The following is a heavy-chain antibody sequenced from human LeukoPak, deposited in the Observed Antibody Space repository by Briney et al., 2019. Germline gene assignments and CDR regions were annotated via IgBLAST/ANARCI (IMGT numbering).Heavy chain of an antibody. CDR1: RFTFSTYW. CDR3: AKDPYSSGWFHHFDY. CDR2: ISWNSGSI. D-gene: IGHD6-19*01. Sequence: GGSLRLSCAASRFTFSTYWMHWVRQAPGKGLEWVSGISWNSGSIGYADSVKGRFTISRDNAKNSLYLQMNSLRAEDTALYYCAKDPYSSGWFHHFDYWGQGTLVTVSS. J-gene: IGHJ4*02. V-gene: IGHV3-9*01.